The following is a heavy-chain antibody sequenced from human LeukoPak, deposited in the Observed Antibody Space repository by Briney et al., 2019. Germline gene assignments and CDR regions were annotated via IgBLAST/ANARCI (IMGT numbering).Heavy chain of an antibody. CDR3: ARVRSSWYRDAFDI. Sequence: GRSLRLSCAASGFTFSSYAMHWVRQAPGKGLEWVSVIYSGGSTYYADSVKGSFTISRDNSKNTLYLQMNSLRAEDTAVYYCARVRSSWYRDAFDIWGQGTMVTVSS. CDR1: GFTFSSYA. J-gene: IGHJ3*02. V-gene: IGHV3-66*01. D-gene: IGHD6-13*01. CDR2: IYSGGST.